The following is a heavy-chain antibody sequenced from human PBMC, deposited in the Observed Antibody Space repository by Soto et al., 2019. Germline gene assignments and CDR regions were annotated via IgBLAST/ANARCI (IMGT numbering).Heavy chain of an antibody. J-gene: IGHJ6*02. V-gene: IGHV3-30*03. Sequence: QVQLVESGGGVVQAGRSLRLSCAASGFTFSNYGMHWVRQXPXXXXXXXALILYDGSNKYYADSVKGRFTISRDNSKNTLYLXVSSLXXXDTXVXXXXXXXXXXXXXXXXGMDXWGQGTTVTVSS. CDR3: XXXXXXXXXXXXXGMDX. CDR1: GFTFSNYG. CDR2: ILYDGSNK.